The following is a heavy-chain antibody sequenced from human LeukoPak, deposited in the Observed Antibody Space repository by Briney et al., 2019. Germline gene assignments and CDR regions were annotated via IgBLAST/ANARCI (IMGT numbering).Heavy chain of an antibody. V-gene: IGHV5-51*01. CDR1: GYSFTTYW. J-gene: IGHJ6*03. D-gene: IGHD2-8*01. Sequence: GECLKISCQGSGYSFTTYWICWVRQMPRKGLEWMGNIYPGDSDTRYSPSFQGHVTISADKSISTAYLQWGRLKASDTARYYCARGAYGVNSYMGVWGKGTTVTVSS. CDR2: IYPGDSDT. CDR3: ARGAYGVNSYMGV.